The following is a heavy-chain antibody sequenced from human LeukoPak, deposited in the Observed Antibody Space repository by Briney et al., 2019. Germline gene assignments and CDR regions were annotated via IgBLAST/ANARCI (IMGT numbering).Heavy chain of an antibody. CDR2: IRYDGSNK. CDR3: AKDRGGSSELGDAFDV. J-gene: IGHJ3*01. V-gene: IGHV3-30*02. CDR1: RFTFSSYG. D-gene: IGHD1-26*01. Sequence: GGSLRLSCAASRFTFSSYGMHWVRQAPGKGLEWVAFIRYDGSNKYYADSVKGRFTISRDNSKNTLYLQMNSLRAEDTAVYYCAKDRGGSSELGDAFDVWGQGTMVRVSS.